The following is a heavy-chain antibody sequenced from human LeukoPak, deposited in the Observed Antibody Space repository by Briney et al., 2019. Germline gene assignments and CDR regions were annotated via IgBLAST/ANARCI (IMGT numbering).Heavy chain of an antibody. Sequence: SVKVSCKASGGTFSSYAIRWVRQAPGQGLEWMGRIIPILGIANYAQKFQGRVTITADKSTSTAYMELSSLRSEDTAVYYCARDHSARYCSGGSCPVDYWGQGTLVTVSS. CDR1: GGTFSSYA. V-gene: IGHV1-69*04. D-gene: IGHD2-15*01. CDR2: IIPILGIA. J-gene: IGHJ4*02. CDR3: ARDHSARYCSGGSCPVDY.